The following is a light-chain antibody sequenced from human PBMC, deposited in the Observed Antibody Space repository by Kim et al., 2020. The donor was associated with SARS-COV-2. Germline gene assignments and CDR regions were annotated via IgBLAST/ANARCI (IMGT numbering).Light chain of an antibody. V-gene: IGLV3-19*01. CDR3: TSRDSSGTHCM. J-gene: IGLJ3*02. CDR1: SLRSNY. Sequence: ALGQTVKITCQGDSLRSNYATWYQQKPGQAPVLVIYGKNNRPSGIPDRFSGSYSGNTASLTIAGAQAEDEADYYCTSRDSSGTHCMFGGGTHLTVL. CDR2: GKN.